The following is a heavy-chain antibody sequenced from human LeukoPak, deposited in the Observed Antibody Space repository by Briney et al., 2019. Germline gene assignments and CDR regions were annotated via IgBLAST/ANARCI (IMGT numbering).Heavy chain of an antibody. J-gene: IGHJ4*02. D-gene: IGHD3-22*01. Sequence: SGGSLRLSCAASGFTVSSNYMSWVRQAPGKGLEWVSSISSSSSYIYYADSVKGRFTISRDNAKNSLYLQMDSLRAEDTAVYYCAREELGYYYDSSGYYSDYWGQGTLVTVSS. CDR1: GFTVSSNY. CDR3: AREELGYYYDSSGYYSDY. V-gene: IGHV3-21*01. CDR2: ISSSSSYI.